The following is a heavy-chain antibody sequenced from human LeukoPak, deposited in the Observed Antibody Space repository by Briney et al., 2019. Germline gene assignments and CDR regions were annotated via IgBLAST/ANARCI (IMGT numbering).Heavy chain of an antibody. CDR2: IYYSGST. J-gene: IGHJ4*02. Sequence: SETLSLTCTVSGGSISSSSYYWGWIRQPPGKGLEWIGSIYYSGSTYYNPSLKSRVTISVDTSKNQFSLKLSSVTAADTAVYYCARGDGSSWYAGVAFDYWGQGTLVTVSS. CDR1: GGSISSSSYY. D-gene: IGHD6-13*01. CDR3: ARGDGSSWYAGVAFDY. V-gene: IGHV4-39*01.